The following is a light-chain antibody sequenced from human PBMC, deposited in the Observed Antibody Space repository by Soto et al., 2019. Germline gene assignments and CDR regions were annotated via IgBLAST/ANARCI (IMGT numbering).Light chain of an antibody. Sequence: QSALTQPPSASGSPGQSVTISCTGTSSDVGGYNYFSWYQQYPGKVPKLMVYEVNKRPSGVPDRFSGSKSGNTASLTVSGLQADDEADYYCTSYAGGNNVFGTGTKLTVL. J-gene: IGLJ1*01. CDR3: TSYAGGNNV. CDR2: EVN. CDR1: SSDVGGYNY. V-gene: IGLV2-8*01.